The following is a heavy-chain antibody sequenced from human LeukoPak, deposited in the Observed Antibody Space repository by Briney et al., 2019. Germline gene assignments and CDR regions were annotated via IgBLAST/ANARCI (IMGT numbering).Heavy chain of an antibody. D-gene: IGHD6-19*01. V-gene: IGHV4-39*07. CDR2: IYYSGST. Sequence: SETLSLTCTVSGGSISSSSYYWGWIRQPPGKGLEWIGSIYYSGSTYYNPSLKSRVTISVDTSKNQFSLKLSSVTAADTAVYYCARDRWYSSGWYYFDYWGQGTLVTVSS. CDR3: ARDRWYSSGWYYFDY. J-gene: IGHJ4*02. CDR1: GGSISSSSYY.